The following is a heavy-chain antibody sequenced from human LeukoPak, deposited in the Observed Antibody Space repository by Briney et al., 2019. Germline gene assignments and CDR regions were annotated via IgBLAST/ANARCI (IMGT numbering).Heavy chain of an antibody. CDR1: GYTFTGYY. V-gene: IGHV1-2*02. CDR3: ARERQSAYYYGSRNPNWFDP. J-gene: IGHJ5*02. D-gene: IGHD3-10*01. CDR2: INPNSGGT. Sequence: ASVKVSCKASGYTFTGYYMHWVRQAPGQGLEWMGWINPNSGGTNYAQKFQGRVTMTRDTSISTAYMELSRLRSDDTAVYYCARERQSAYYYGSRNPNWFDPWGQGTLVTVSS.